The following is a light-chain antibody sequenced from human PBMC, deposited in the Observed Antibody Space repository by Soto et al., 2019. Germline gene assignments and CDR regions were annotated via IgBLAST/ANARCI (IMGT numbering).Light chain of an antibody. V-gene: IGLV2-14*01. CDR2: EVG. CDR1: SSDVGGYKY. J-gene: IGLJ3*02. Sequence: QSALTQPASVSGSPGQSITISCSGTSSDVGGYKYVSWYQQHPGKAPKLMIYEVGNRPSGVSQRFSGSKSGNTASLTIFWLQAEDEADYYCSSYTSSSTLVFGGGTKLTVL. CDR3: SSYTSSSTLV.